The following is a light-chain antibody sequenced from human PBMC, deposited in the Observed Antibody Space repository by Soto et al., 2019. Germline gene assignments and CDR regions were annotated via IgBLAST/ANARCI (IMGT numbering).Light chain of an antibody. J-gene: IGKJ1*01. CDR1: QSIDTW. CDR2: KAS. Sequence: QMTQSPATLAASVGDRVSITCRASQSIDTWLAWYQQKPGKAPNLLIYKASRLESGVSSRFSGSGSGTEFTLTISSLQPEDFGTYYCQEYRNDYGTFGQGTKVDSK. V-gene: IGKV1-5*03. CDR3: QEYRNDYGT.